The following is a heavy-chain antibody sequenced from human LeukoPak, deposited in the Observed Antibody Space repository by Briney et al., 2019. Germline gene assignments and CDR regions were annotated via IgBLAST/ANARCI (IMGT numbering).Heavy chain of an antibody. Sequence: GGSLRLSCAASGFTFSSYWMNWVRQAPGKGLEWVSSISSSSSYIYYADSVKGRFTISRDNAKNSLYLQMNSLRAEDTAVYYCARTLSIVGASYYYYGMDVWGQGTTVTVSS. J-gene: IGHJ6*02. CDR2: ISSSSSYI. CDR3: ARTLSIVGASYYYYGMDV. D-gene: IGHD1-26*01. V-gene: IGHV3-21*01. CDR1: GFTFSSYW.